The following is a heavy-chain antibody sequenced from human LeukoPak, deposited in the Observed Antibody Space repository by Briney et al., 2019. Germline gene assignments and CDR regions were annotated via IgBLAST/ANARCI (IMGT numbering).Heavy chain of an antibody. D-gene: IGHD3-3*01. CDR2: ISGSGGST. J-gene: IGHJ6*02. CDR1: GFTFSSYA. CDR3: ANHYDFNYGMDV. Sequence: GGSLRLSCAASGFTFSSYAMSWVRQAPGKGLEWVSAISGSGGSTYDADSVKGRLTISRDNSKNTLYLQMNSLRAEDTAVYYCANHYDFNYGMDVWGQGTTVTVSS. V-gene: IGHV3-23*01.